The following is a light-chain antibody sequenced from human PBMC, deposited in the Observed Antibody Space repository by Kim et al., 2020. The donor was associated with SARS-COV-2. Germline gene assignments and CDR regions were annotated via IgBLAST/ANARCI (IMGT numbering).Light chain of an antibody. CDR3: QQRRSWPLT. CDR2: DTS. V-gene: IGKV3-11*01. CDR1: QSVTGR. J-gene: IGKJ4*01. Sequence: FSPGERATLPCRASQSVTGRVSWYQQRPGQAPRLLIYDTSNRATGIPARFSGSGSGTDFTLTISSLEPEDFAVYYCQQRRSWPLTFGGGTKVDIK.